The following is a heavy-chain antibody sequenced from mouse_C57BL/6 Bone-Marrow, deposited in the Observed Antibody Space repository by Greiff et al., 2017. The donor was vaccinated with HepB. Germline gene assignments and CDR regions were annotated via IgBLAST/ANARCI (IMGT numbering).Heavy chain of an antibody. CDR1: GFTFSSYT. CDR3: ARHSSLYAMDY. J-gene: IGHJ4*01. Sequence: EVNVVESGGGLVKPGGSLKLSCAASGFTFSSYTMSWVRQTPEKRLEWVATISGGGGNTYYPDSVKGRFTISRDNAKNTLYLQMSSLRSEDTALYYCARHSSLYAMDYWGQGTSVTVSS. D-gene: IGHD1-1*01. CDR2: ISGGGGNT. V-gene: IGHV5-9*01.